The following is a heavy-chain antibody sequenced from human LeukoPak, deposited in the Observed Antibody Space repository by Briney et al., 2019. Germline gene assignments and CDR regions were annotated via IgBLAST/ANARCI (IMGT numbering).Heavy chain of an antibody. J-gene: IGHJ6*02. V-gene: IGHV1-69*13. CDR2: IIPIFGTA. D-gene: IGHD1-1*01. CDR1: GGTFSNYA. CDR3: ARASLERRRDYYYGMDV. Sequence: GASVKVSCKASGGTFSNYAINWVRQAPGPGLEWMGGIIPIFGTANYAQKFQGRVTITADESTSTVYMELNSLKSEDTAVYYCARASLERRRDYYYGMDVWGQGTTVTVSS.